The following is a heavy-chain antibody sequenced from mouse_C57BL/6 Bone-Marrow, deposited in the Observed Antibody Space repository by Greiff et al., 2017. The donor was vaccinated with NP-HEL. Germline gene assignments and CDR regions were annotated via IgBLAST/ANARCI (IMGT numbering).Heavy chain of an antibody. Sequence: LEESGAELARPGASVKLSCKASGYTFTSYGISWVKQRTGQGLEWIGEIYPRSGNTYYNEKFKGKATLTADKSSSTAYMELRSLTSEDSAVYFCARYIYRFAYWGQGTLVTVSA. CDR2: IYPRSGNT. CDR1: GYTFTSYG. D-gene: IGHD1-3*01. V-gene: IGHV1-81*01. J-gene: IGHJ3*01. CDR3: ARYIYRFAY.